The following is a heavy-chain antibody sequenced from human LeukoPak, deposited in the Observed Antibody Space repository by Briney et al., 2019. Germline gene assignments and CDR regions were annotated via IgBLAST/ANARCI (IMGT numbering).Heavy chain of an antibody. CDR3: ARGPDTAMANYYYYMDV. V-gene: IGHV4-34*01. D-gene: IGHD5-18*01. CDR1: GGSFSGYY. CDR2: INHSGST. Sequence: SETLSLTCAVYGGSFSGYYWSWIRKPPGKGLEWIGEINHSGSTNSNPSLNSRVTITVDPSKNQFFLKLSSVTAAETAVYYCARGPDTAMANYYYYMDVWGKGTTVTVSS. J-gene: IGHJ6*03.